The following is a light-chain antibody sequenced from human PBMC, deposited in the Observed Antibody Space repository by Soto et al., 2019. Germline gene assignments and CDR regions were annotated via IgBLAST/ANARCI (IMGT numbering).Light chain of an antibody. CDR2: DAS. CDR3: QQYNSYST. Sequence: DIQLTQAPSFLSASAGDRVSITCRASQAISSDLAWYQQKPGRAPKLLIYDASSLESGVPSRFSGSGSGTEFTLTISSLQPDDFATYYCQQYNSYSTFGQGTKVDI. CDR1: QAISSD. V-gene: IGKV1-9*01. J-gene: IGKJ1*01.